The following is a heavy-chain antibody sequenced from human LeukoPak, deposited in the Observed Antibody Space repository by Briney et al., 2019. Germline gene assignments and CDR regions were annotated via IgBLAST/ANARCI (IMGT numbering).Heavy chain of an antibody. J-gene: IGHJ5*02. D-gene: IGHD1-26*01. CDR2: ISWNSGSI. CDR1: GFTFDDYA. Sequence: GGSLRLSCAASGFTFDDYAMHWVRQAPGKGLEWVSGISWNSGSIGYADSVKGRFTISRDNAKNSLYLQMNSLRTEDTALYYCAKDIDGGTYSFNCFDPWGQGTLVTVSS. V-gene: IGHV3-9*01. CDR3: AKDIDGGTYSFNCFDP.